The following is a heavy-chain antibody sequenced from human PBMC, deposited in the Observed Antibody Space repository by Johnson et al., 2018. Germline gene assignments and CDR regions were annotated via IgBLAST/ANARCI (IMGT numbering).Heavy chain of an antibody. D-gene: IGHD3-22*01. CDR2: ISWNSGSI. CDR3: ARERRRITMIVVFKASHGAFDI. CDR1: GFTFDDYA. V-gene: IGHV3-9*01. J-gene: IGHJ3*02. Sequence: VQSGRSLRLSCAASGFTFDDYAMHWVRQAPGKGLEWVSGISWNSGSIGYVDSVKGRFTISKDNAKNSLYLQMNSLGAEDTAVYYCARERRRITMIVVFKASHGAFDIWGQGTMVTVSS.